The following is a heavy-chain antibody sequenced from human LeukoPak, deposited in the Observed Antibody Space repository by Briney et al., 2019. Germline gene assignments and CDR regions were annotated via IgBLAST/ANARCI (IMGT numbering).Heavy chain of an antibody. Sequence: GRSLRLSCAASGFTFTTYDMHWVRQAPGKGLEWVAVISYDGSYKYYVDSVKGRFTISRDNSKNTLYLQMNSLRAEDTAVYYCARDESTYSSSSPPVFDYWGQGTLVTVSS. CDR1: GFTFTTYD. CDR3: ARDESTYSSSSPPVFDY. V-gene: IGHV3-30*03. CDR2: ISYDGSYK. J-gene: IGHJ4*02. D-gene: IGHD6-13*01.